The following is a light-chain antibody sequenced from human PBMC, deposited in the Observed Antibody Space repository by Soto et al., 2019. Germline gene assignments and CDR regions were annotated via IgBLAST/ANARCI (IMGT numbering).Light chain of an antibody. CDR2: HTS. J-gene: IGKJ3*01. V-gene: IGKV3-15*01. CDR1: PSVSGN. Sequence: EIVMTQSPTTVSVSLGERATLSCRASPSVSGNLAWYQQKPGQAPRLLIFHTSSRATGVRARFSGSGSGTEFTLTISGLQSEDFAVYYCQQYNNWPPEFGPGTKVEIK. CDR3: QQYNNWPPE.